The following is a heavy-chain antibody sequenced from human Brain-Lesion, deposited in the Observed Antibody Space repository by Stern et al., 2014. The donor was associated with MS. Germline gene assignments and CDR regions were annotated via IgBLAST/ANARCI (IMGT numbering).Heavy chain of an antibody. CDR2: IYPGDADT. Sequence: EVQLVESGAEVKKPGESLKISCKASGNIFTNYWIGWVRQMPGKGLERMGIIYPGDADTKYSPSFQGQVTISADKSISTAYLQWSSLKASDTAMYYCARGGQLLNYYFDYWGQGTLVTVSS. CDR3: ARGGQLLNYYFDY. CDR1: GNIFTNYW. D-gene: IGHD2-2*01. J-gene: IGHJ4*02. V-gene: IGHV5-51*03.